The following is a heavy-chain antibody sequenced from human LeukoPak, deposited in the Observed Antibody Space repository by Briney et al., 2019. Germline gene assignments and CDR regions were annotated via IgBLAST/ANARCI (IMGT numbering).Heavy chain of an antibody. CDR3: ARLKGGY. Sequence: GASVKVSCKASGYTFTTYGISWVRQAPGQGLEWVGWISTYSGKTNYAQKVQGRVAMTTDKSTSTAYMELRSLRSDDTAVYYCARLKGGYWGQGTLVTVSS. CDR2: ISTYSGKT. CDR1: GYTFTTYG. J-gene: IGHJ4*02. V-gene: IGHV1-18*04.